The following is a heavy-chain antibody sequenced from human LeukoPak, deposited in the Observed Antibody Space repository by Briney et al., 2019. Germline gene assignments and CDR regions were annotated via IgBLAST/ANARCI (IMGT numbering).Heavy chain of an antibody. CDR1: GGSISSSNW. CDR2: IYHSGSA. D-gene: IGHD1-26*01. V-gene: IGHV4-4*02. J-gene: IGHJ4*02. Sequence: PSGTLSLTCAVSGGSISSSNWWSWVRQPPGKGLEWIGEIYHSGSANYNPSLKSRVTISVDKSKNQFSLKLSSVTAADTAVYYCARAKGGGSYRRFDYWGQGTLVTVSS. CDR3: ARAKGGGSYRRFDY.